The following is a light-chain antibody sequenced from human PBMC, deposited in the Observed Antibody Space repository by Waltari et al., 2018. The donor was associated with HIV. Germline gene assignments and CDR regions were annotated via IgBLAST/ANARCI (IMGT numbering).Light chain of an antibody. CDR1: SSNFGSNT. CDR2: SNI. J-gene: IGLJ3*02. V-gene: IGLV1-44*01. CDR3: AAWDDSLNGLWV. Sequence: QSVLTQPPSASGTPGQRVTISCSGRSSNFGSNTVNWYQQLPGTAPKLLIYSNIPLPSGVPDRFAGSKSGTSASLAISGLQSDYEADYYCAAWDDSLNGLWVFGGGTKLTVL.